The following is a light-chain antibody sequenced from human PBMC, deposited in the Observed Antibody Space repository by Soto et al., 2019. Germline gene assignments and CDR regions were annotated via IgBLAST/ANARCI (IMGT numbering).Light chain of an antibody. Sequence: EDVMPQSTATLSWSPGARAHITCIASQSVSSSYLAWYQQKPVQAPRLLMYAASIRTTGIPGKFSGSGSGTDFALTISRLEPEDFAVNYCQQSHSSFTFCHGTRLEIK. CDR3: QQSHSSFT. CDR1: QSVSSSY. J-gene: IGKJ5*01. V-gene: IGKV3-20*01. CDR2: AAS.